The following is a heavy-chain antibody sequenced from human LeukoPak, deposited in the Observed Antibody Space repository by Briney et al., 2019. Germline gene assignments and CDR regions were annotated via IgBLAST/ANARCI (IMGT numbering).Heavy chain of an antibody. J-gene: IGHJ6*03. CDR3: ARSGSSPPVHYYYMDV. CDR1: GGSFSGYY. Sequence: PSETLTLTCAVYGGSFSGYYWSWIRQPPGKGLEWIGEINHSGSTNYNPSLKSRVTISVDTSKNQFSLKLSSVTAADTAVYYCARSGSSPPVHYYYMDVWGKGTTVTVSS. D-gene: IGHD6-13*01. CDR2: INHSGST. V-gene: IGHV4-34*01.